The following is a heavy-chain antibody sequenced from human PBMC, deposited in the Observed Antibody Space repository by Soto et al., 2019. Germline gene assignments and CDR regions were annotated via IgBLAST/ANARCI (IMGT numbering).Heavy chain of an antibody. D-gene: IGHD3-22*01. Sequence: ASVKVSCKASGYTFTSYAMHWVRQAPGQRLEWMGWINAGNGNTKYSQKFQGRVTITRDTSASTAYMELSSLRSEDTAVYYCAREYYDSSGYYYSLALDYWGQGTLVTVSS. J-gene: IGHJ4*02. CDR2: INAGNGNT. V-gene: IGHV1-3*01. CDR1: GYTFTSYA. CDR3: AREYYDSSGYYYSLALDY.